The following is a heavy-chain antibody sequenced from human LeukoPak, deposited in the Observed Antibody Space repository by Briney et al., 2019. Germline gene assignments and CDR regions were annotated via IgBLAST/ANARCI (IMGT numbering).Heavy chain of an antibody. J-gene: IGHJ6*02. CDR3: AWYGVTHGLDV. D-gene: IGHD3-10*01. CDR2: INQDGSDK. CDR1: GFSLSNYW. Sequence: GGSLRLSCAAFGFSLSNYWMSWVRQAPGKGLEWVANINQDGSDKYYVDSVMGRFTISKDNAKNSVYLQMNSLRPEDTAIYYCAWYGVTHGLDVWGQGTTVTVSS. V-gene: IGHV3-7*01.